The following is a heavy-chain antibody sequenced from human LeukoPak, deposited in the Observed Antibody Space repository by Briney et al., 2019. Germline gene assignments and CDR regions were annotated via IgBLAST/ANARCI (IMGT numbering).Heavy chain of an antibody. D-gene: IGHD2-8*01. J-gene: IGHJ5*02. V-gene: IGHV1-69*13. CDR2: IIPIFGTA. Sequence: SVKVSCKASGGTFSSYGISWVRQAPGQGLEWMGGIIPIFGTANYAQKFQGRVTITADESTSTAYMELSSLRSEDTAVYYCARVTLGQVYRMAHWFDPWGQGTLVTVSS. CDR1: GGTFSSYG. CDR3: ARVTLGQVYRMAHWFDP.